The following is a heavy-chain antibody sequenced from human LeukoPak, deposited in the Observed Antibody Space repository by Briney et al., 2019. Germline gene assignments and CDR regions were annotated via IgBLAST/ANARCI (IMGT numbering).Heavy chain of an antibody. CDR1: GFTFDNYG. Sequence: GGSLRLSCAASGFTFDNYGIGWVRQAPGKGREWVSGISGSGGRTYYADSVKGRFTMSRDNSKNTLFLQLNSLGVEDTATYYCAIPTCSGSGYCSTSDPFHTWGQGTMVTVSS. D-gene: IGHD2-2*03. CDR3: AIPTCSGSGYCSTSDPFHT. CDR2: ISGSGGRT. V-gene: IGHV3-23*01. J-gene: IGHJ3*02.